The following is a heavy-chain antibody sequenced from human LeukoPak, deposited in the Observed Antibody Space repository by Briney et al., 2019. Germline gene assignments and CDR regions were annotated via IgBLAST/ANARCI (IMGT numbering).Heavy chain of an antibody. CDR3: ASQSNITIFGRYMDV. V-gene: IGHV5-51*01. D-gene: IGHD3-3*01. Sequence: GESLKISCKGSGYSFTTYWIVWVRQMPGKGLEWMGIIYPGDSDTRYSPSFQGQVTISADKSISTAYLQWSSLKASDTAMYYCASQSNITIFGRYMDVWGKGTTVTVSS. J-gene: IGHJ6*03. CDR1: GYSFTTYW. CDR2: IYPGDSDT.